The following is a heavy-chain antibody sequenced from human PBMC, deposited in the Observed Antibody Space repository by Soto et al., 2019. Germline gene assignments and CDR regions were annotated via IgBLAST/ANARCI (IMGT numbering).Heavy chain of an antibody. D-gene: IGHD4-17*01. CDR3: ARHVRGAVTMNWFDP. V-gene: IGHV4-39*01. Sequence: QLQESGPGLVKPSETLSLTCTVSGGSIISSNFYWGWIRQPPGKGLEWIGSVEYGGSTYDNPSHKSRVTLSADTSKNQFSLNLTSVTAADTAIYYCARHVRGAVTMNWFDPWGHGTLVTGSS. CDR2: VEYGGST. CDR1: GGSIISSNFY. J-gene: IGHJ5*02.